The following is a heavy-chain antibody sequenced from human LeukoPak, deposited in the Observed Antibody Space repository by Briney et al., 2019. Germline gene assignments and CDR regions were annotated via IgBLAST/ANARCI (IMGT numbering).Heavy chain of an antibody. CDR1: SGSINSYY. V-gene: IGHV4-4*07. CDR3: ASGSYYYGSGSYYTRFDY. J-gene: IGHJ4*02. CDR2: IYTSGST. Sequence: SETLSLTCAVSSGSINSYYWSWIRQPAGKGLEWIGRIYTSGSTNYNPSLKSRVTISVDTSKNQFSLKLSSVTAADTAVYYCASGSYYYGSGSYYTRFDYWGQGTLVTVSS. D-gene: IGHD3-10*01.